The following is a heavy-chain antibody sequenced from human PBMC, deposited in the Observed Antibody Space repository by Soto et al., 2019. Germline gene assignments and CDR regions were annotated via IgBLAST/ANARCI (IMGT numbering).Heavy chain of an antibody. Sequence: AASVKVSCKASGYTFTSYAMHWVRQAPGQRLEWMGWINAGNGNTKYAQKFQGWVTMTRDTSISTAYMELSRLRSDDTAVYYCARDRMFSSGWYRGGYYFDYWGQGTLVTVSS. D-gene: IGHD6-19*01. J-gene: IGHJ4*02. CDR1: GYTFTSYA. V-gene: IGHV1-3*01. CDR2: INAGNGNT. CDR3: ARDRMFSSGWYRGGYYFDY.